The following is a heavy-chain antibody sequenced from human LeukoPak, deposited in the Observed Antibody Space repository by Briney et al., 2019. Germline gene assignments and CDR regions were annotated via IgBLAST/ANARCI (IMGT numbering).Heavy chain of an antibody. V-gene: IGHV3-9*01. CDR3: ARGAYYYPS. Sequence: GGSLRLSCAASGFTFDDYAMHWVRQAPGKGLEWVSGISWNSGSIGYADSVKGRFTISRDNAKNSLYLQMDSLRAEDTAVYYCARGAYYYPSWGQGILVTVSS. J-gene: IGHJ5*02. D-gene: IGHD2/OR15-2a*01. CDR1: GFTFDDYA. CDR2: ISWNSGSI.